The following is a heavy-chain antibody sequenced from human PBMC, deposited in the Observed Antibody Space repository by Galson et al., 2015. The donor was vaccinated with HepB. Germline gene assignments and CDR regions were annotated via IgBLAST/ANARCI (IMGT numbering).Heavy chain of an antibody. Sequence: SVKVSCKASGYTFTSYAMHWVRQAPGQRLEWMGWINAGNGNTKYSQKFQGRVTITRDTSASTAYMELSSLRSEDTAVYYCARGWQSGTVTLNYWGQGTLVTVSS. CDR2: INAGNGNT. D-gene: IGHD4-17*01. V-gene: IGHV1-3*01. J-gene: IGHJ4*02. CDR1: GYTFTSYA. CDR3: ARGWQSGTVTLNY.